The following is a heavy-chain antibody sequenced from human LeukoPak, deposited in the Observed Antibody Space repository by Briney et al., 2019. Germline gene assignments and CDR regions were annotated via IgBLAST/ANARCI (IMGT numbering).Heavy chain of an antibody. V-gene: IGHV3-30*18. D-gene: IGHD3-10*01. CDR2: ISYDGSNK. CDR1: GFTFSSYG. Sequence: PGRSLRLSCAASGFTFSSYGMHWVRQAPGKGLEWVAVISYDGSNKYYADSVKGRFTISRDNSKNTLYLQMNSLRAEDTAVYYCAKERSTYSWFGELLAFDYWGQGTLVTVSS. CDR3: AKERSTYSWFGELLAFDY. J-gene: IGHJ4*02.